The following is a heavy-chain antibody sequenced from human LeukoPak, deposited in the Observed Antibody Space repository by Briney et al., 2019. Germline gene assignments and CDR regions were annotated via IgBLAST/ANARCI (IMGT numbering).Heavy chain of an antibody. CDR3: ARRVATIRSFDY. V-gene: IGHV4-30-4*01. CDR1: GVSISSGDYF. Sequence: PSETLSLTCTVSGVSISSGDYFWRWIRQPPGKDLEWIGYIYYSGSTYYNPSLKSRVTISVDTSKNQFSLKLSSVTAADTAVYYCARRVATIRSFDYWGQGALVTVSS. CDR2: IYYSGST. J-gene: IGHJ4*02. D-gene: IGHD5-12*01.